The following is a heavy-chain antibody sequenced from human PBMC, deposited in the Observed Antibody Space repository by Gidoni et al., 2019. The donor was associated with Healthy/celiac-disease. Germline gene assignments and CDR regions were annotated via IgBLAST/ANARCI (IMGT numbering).Heavy chain of an antibody. V-gene: IGHV3-23*01. CDR3: AKGLVDYYYYYYGMDV. CDR1: GFTFSSYA. CDR2: ISGSGGST. Sequence: EVQLLESGGGLVQPGGSLRLSCAASGFTFSSYAMSWVRQAPGKGLEVVSAISGSGGSTYYADSVKGRFTISRDNSKNTLYLQMNSLRAEDTAVYYCAKGLVDYYYYYYGMDVWGQGTTVTVSS. J-gene: IGHJ6*02. D-gene: IGHD1-26*01.